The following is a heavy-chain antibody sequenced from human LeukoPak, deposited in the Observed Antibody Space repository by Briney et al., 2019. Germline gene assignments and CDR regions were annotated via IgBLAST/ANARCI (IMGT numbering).Heavy chain of an antibody. V-gene: IGHV3-23*01. CDR3: AREYSYGYDDWFDP. CDR1: GFTFSNHA. J-gene: IGHJ5*02. CDR2: ISPPGGTT. D-gene: IGHD5-18*01. Sequence: QPGGSLRLSCAASGFTFSNHAMSWFRQAPGKGLEWVSAISPPGGTTYFADSVKGRFTISRDNSKNTLYLQMNSLRAGDTAIYYCAREYSYGYDDWFDPWGQGTLVTVSP.